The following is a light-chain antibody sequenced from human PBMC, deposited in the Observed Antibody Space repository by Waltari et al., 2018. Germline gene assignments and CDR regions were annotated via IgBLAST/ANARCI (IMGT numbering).Light chain of an antibody. J-gene: IGKJ4*01. CDR2: WES. CDR3: QQYYNTPLT. V-gene: IGKV4-1*01. Sequence: DIVMKQSTYSPPVSLGERATITCRSSKSLLFTSNNKNYLSWYPKKAGQPPRLLLYWESTRESGVPDRFSGGGSGTEFTLSISSLQAEDVAVYYCQQYYNTPLTFGGGTKVDI. CDR1: KSLLFTSNNKNY.